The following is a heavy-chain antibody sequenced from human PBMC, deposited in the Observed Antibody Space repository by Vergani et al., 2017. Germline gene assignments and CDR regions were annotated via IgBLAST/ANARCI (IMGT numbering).Heavy chain of an antibody. V-gene: IGHV4-39*01. CDR1: GVSIGSNSYY. Sequence: QLQLQESGPGLVKPSETLSLTCTVSGVSIGSNSYYWGWIRQPPGKGLEWIGTIYYTGTTYYNEAHKSRLTISVDTSKNQLSLNLTSVTAADTAVYYCTRHGRSGWAGYFQHWGQGTLVTASS. CDR2: IYYTGTT. CDR3: TRHGRSGWAGYFQH. J-gene: IGHJ1*01. D-gene: IGHD6-19*01.